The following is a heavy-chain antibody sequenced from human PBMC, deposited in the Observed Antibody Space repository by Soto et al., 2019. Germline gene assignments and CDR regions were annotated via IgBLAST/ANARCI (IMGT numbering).Heavy chain of an antibody. CDR3: ARDGVITFGGVIVADY. J-gene: IGHJ4*03. D-gene: IGHD3-16*02. Sequence: EVQLVESGGGLVQPGGSLRLSCAASGFTFSDYWMSWVRQAPGKGLEWVANIKQDGSEKYYVNSVKGRFTISRDNAKNLLYLQTNRLRAVDTAVYYCARDGVITFGGVIVADYWVHGTLVTVSS. V-gene: IGHV3-7*05. CDR1: GFTFSDYW. CDR2: IKQDGSEK.